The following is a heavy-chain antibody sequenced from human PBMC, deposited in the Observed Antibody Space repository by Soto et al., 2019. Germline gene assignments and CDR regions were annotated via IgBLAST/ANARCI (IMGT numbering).Heavy chain of an antibody. Sequence: QVQLVQSGAEVKKPGASVKVSCKASGYTFTSYGISWVRQAPGQGLEWMGWISAYNGNTNYAQKLQGRVTMTTDTSTSTAYRELRSLRSDDTAVYYCARWTPGYCSGGSCYSDFDYWGQGTLVTVSS. D-gene: IGHD2-15*01. CDR2: ISAYNGNT. CDR3: ARWTPGYCSGGSCYSDFDY. J-gene: IGHJ4*02. V-gene: IGHV1-18*01. CDR1: GYTFTSYG.